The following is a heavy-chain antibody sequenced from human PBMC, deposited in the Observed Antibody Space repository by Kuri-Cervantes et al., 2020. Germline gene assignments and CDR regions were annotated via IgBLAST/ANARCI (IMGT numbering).Heavy chain of an antibody. J-gene: IGHJ5*02. CDR2: ISYDGSNK. CDR1: GFTFSSYA. Sequence: GESLKISCAASGFTFSSYAMHWVRQAPGKGLEWVAVISYDGSNKYYADSVKGRFTISRDNFKNTLYLQMNSLRAEDTAVYYCARTYSSTWNWFDPWGQGTLVTVSS. D-gene: IGHD6-13*01. CDR3: ARTYSSTWNWFDP. V-gene: IGHV3-30-3*01.